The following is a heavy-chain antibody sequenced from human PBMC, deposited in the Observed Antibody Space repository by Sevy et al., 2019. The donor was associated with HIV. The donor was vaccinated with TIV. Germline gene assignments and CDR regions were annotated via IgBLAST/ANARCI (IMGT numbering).Heavy chain of an antibody. J-gene: IGHJ6*02. D-gene: IGHD3-16*01. CDR1: GFTFSSYW. CDR2: IKQDGSEK. V-gene: IGHV3-7*03. Sequence: GGSLRLSCAASGFTFSSYWMSWVRQAPGKGLEWVANIKQDGSEKYYVHSVKGRFTISRDNAKNSLYLQMNSLRAEDTAVYYCARDWAVTYYYYYGMDVWGQGTTVTVSS. CDR3: ARDWAVTYYYYYGMDV.